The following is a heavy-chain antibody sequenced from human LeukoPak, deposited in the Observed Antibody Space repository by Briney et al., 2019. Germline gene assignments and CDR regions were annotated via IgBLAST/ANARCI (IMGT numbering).Heavy chain of an antibody. Sequence: ASVKVSCKASGYTFSGYYIHWVRQAPGQGVEWMGWINPNNGDTNSSQKFQDRVTMPRDTSISTAYMQLSRLRSDDTAVFYCLKTQKGVEMPTTTSDYWGQATLLTVSS. D-gene: IGHD5-24*01. CDR2: INPNNGDT. V-gene: IGHV1-2*02. CDR3: LKTQKGVEMPTTTSDY. CDR1: GYTFSGYY. J-gene: IGHJ4*02.